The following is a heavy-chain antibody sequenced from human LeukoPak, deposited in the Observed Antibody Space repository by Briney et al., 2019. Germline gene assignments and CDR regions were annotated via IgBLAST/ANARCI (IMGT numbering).Heavy chain of an antibody. J-gene: IGHJ4*02. Sequence: GGSLRLSCAAPGFTFSSYAMSWVRQAPGKGLEWVSAISGSGGSTYYADSVKGRFTISRDNSKNTLYLQMNSLRAEDTAVYYCAKKGGVAMGVFDYWGQGTLVTVSS. CDR2: ISGSGGST. V-gene: IGHV3-23*01. D-gene: IGHD3-3*01. CDR1: GFTFSSYA. CDR3: AKKGGVAMGVFDY.